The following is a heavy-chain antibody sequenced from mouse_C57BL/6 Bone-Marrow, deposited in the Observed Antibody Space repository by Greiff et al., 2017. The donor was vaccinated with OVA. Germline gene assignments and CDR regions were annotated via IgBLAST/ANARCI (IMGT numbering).Heavy chain of an antibody. Sequence: VKLQQPGAELVKPGASVKMSCKASGYTFTSYWITWVKQRPGQGLEWIGDIYPGSGSTNYNEKFKSKATLTVDTSSSTAYMQLSSLTSEDSAVYYCARASYYPVPYYFDYWGQGTTLTVSS. D-gene: IGHD2-10*01. J-gene: IGHJ2*01. CDR1: GYTFTSYW. CDR2: IYPGSGST. V-gene: IGHV1-55*01. CDR3: ARASYYPVPYYFDY.